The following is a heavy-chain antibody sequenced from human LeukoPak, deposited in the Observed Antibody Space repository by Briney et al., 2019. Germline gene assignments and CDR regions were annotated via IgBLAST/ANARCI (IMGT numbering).Heavy chain of an antibody. CDR2: IYYSGST. V-gene: IGHV4-39*01. Sequence: SETLSLTCIVSGGSISSGTYYWGWIRQPPGKGLEWIGSIYYSGSTYYNSALKSRVTISVDTSKNQFSLKLYSVTAADTSVYFCARIAAPGLAWGQGTLVTVSS. CDR1: GGSISSGTYY. CDR3: ARIAAPGLA. D-gene: IGHD6-25*01. J-gene: IGHJ5*02.